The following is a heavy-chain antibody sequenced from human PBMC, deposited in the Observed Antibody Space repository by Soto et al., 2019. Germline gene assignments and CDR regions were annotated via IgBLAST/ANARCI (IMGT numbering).Heavy chain of an antibody. J-gene: IGHJ4*02. V-gene: IGHV4-34*01. CDR1: GGSFSGYY. CDR3: ARVIAVAGPLYYFDY. Sequence: SETLSLTCAVYGGSFSGYYWSWIRQPPGKGLEWIGEINHSGSTNYNPSLKSRVTISVDTSKNQFSLKLSSVTAADTAVYYCARVIAVAGPLYYFDYWGQGTLVTVSS. CDR2: INHSGST. D-gene: IGHD6-19*01.